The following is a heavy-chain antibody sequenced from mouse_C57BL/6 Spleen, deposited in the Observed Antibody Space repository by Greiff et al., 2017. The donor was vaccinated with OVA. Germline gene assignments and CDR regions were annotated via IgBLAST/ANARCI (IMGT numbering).Heavy chain of an antibody. V-gene: IGHV1-82*01. CDR1: GYAFSSSW. Sequence: QVPLQQSGPELVKPGASVQISCKASGYAFSSSWMNWVKQRPGKGLEWIGRIYPGDGDTNYNGKFKGKATLTADKSSSTAYMQLSSLTSEDSAVYFCADSSSPPFAYWGQGTLVTVSA. J-gene: IGHJ3*01. CDR3: ADSSSPPFAY. CDR2: IYPGDGDT. D-gene: IGHD1-1*01.